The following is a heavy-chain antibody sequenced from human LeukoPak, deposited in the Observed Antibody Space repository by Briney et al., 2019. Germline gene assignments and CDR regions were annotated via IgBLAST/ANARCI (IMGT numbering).Heavy chain of an antibody. Sequence: ASVKVSCKASGYTFTSYGISWVRQAPGQGLEWMGWISGYNGNTNYAQKLQGRVTMTTDTSTTTAYMELRSLRSDDTAVYYCAREIWGYCSSTSCRSSAFDIWGQGTMVTVSS. CDR1: GYTFTSYG. D-gene: IGHD2-2*01. CDR3: AREIWGYCSSTSCRSSAFDI. J-gene: IGHJ3*02. V-gene: IGHV1-18*01. CDR2: ISGYNGNT.